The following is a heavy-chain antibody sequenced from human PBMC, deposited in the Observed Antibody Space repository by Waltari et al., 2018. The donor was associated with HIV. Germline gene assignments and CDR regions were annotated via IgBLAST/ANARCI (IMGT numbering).Heavy chain of an antibody. CDR3: ARDGGVLLWFGEEPYYYYYGMDV. CDR1: GGSISSSNW. D-gene: IGHD3-10*01. Sequence: QVQLQESGPGLVKPSGTLSLTCAVSGGSISSSNWWSWVRQPPGKGLEWIGEIYHSGSTNYNPSLKSRVTISVDKSKNQFSLKLSSVTAADTAVYYCARDGGVLLWFGEEPYYYYYGMDVWGQGTTVTVSS. J-gene: IGHJ6*02. V-gene: IGHV4-4*02. CDR2: IYHSGST.